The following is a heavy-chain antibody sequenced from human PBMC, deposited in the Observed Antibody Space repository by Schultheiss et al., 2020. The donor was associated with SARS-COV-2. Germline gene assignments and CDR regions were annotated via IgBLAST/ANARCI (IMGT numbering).Heavy chain of an antibody. D-gene: IGHD1-26*01. V-gene: IGHV4-59*01. Sequence: SETLSLTCTVSGGSISSYYWSWIRQPPGKGLEWIGYIYYSGSTNYNPSLKSRVTMSVDTSKNQFSLKLSSVTAADTAVYYCARETGATSYYYYGMDVWGQGTTVTVSS. CDR1: GGSISSYY. CDR2: IYYSGST. CDR3: ARETGATSYYYYGMDV. J-gene: IGHJ6*02.